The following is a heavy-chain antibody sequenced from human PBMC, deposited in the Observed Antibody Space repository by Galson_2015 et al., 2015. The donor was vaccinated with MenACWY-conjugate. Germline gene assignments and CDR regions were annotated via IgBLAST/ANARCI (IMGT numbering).Heavy chain of an antibody. Sequence: CAISGDSVSTHSAAWNWIRQSPSRGLEWLGRTYYKSKWYTDYAASVRGRTTIIPDTSKNLISLQLSSLTPEDTSIYYCAREAMFSINVYAIDSWGPGTLVTVSS. CDR2: TYYKSKWYT. J-gene: IGHJ4*02. V-gene: IGHV6-1*01. CDR3: AREAMFSINVYAIDS. D-gene: IGHD2-2*01. CDR1: GDSVSTHSAA.